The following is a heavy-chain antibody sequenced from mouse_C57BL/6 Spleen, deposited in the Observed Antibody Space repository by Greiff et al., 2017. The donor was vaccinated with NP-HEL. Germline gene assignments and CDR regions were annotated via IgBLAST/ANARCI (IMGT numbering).Heavy chain of an antibody. CDR2: IYPGNGGT. CDR3: ERSDGYYFDY. J-gene: IGHJ2*01. CDR1: GYTFTSYN. Sequence: LQESGAELVRPGASVKLSCKASGYTFTSYNMHWVKQTPRQGLEWIGAIYPGNGGTSYNQKFKGKATLTVDKSSSTAYMQLSSLTSEDSAVYFCERSDGYYFDYWGQGTTLTVSA. V-gene: IGHV1-12*01. D-gene: IGHD2-3*01.